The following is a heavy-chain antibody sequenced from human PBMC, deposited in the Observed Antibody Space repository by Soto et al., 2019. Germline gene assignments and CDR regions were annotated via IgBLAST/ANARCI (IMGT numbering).Heavy chain of an antibody. CDR1: GFTFSSYW. D-gene: IGHD3-10*01. CDR2: INSDGSST. CDR3: ASTSMVRGVITPYFDY. Sequence: EVPLVESGGGLVQPGGSLRLSCAASGFTFSSYWMHWVRQAPGKGLVWVSRINSDGSSTSYADSVKGRFTISRDNAKNTLYLQMNSLRAEDTAVYSCASTSMVRGVITPYFDYWGQGTLVTVSS. J-gene: IGHJ4*02. V-gene: IGHV3-74*01.